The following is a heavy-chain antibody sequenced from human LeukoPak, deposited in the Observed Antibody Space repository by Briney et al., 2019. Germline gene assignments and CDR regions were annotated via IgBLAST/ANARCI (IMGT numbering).Heavy chain of an antibody. CDR1: GGSFSGYC. V-gene: IGHV4-34*01. J-gene: IGHJ4*02. Sequence: WETLSLTCAVYGGSFSGYCWSWVRQPPGKGLEWMGEINHSGSTNYNPSHKSRVTISVDTYKNQFSLKLSSVTAADTAVYYCARGRGDSSGYFDYWGQGTLVTVSS. CDR3: ARGRGDSSGYFDY. CDR2: INHSGST. D-gene: IGHD3-22*01.